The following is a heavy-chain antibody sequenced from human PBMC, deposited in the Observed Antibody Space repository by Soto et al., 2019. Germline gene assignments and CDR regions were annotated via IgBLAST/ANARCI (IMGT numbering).Heavy chain of an antibody. J-gene: IGHJ5*02. Sequence: QVQLQESGPGLVKPSEPLSLTCTVSGGSISSHYWSWIRQPPGEGLEWIGYIYYTGSTYNNPSLKRRVTRSVDMSKNQFSLKVSSVTAADTAVYYCVKGGSSKFDPWGQGTLVTVSS. CDR3: VKGGSSKFDP. CDR1: GGSISSHY. D-gene: IGHD1-26*01. V-gene: IGHV4-59*11. CDR2: IYYTGST.